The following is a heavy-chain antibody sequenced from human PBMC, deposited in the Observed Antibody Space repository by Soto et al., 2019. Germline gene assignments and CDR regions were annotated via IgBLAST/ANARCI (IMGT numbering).Heavy chain of an antibody. CDR3: AIQPDYYDSSGYYY. Sequence: SETLSLTCAVYGGSFSGYYWSWIRQPPGKGLEWIGEINHSGSTNYNPSLKSRVTISVDTSKNQFSLKLSSVTAADTAVYYCAIQPDYYDSSGYYYWGQGTLVTSPQ. V-gene: IGHV4-34*01. CDR1: GGSFSGYY. D-gene: IGHD3-22*01. CDR2: INHSGST. J-gene: IGHJ4*02.